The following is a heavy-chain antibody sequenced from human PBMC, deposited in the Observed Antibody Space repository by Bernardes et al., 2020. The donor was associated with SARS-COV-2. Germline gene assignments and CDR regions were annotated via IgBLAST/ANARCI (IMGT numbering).Heavy chain of an antibody. J-gene: IGHJ6*02. V-gene: IGHV3-11*01. CDR2: ISSSGSTI. Sequence: GGSLRLSCAASEVTFSDYYMSWIRQAPGKGLEWVSFISSSGSTIYYADSAKGRFTISRDNAKNSLYLEMNSLTAEDTAVYYCARGHDSSGYYPNRGGYYYGMDVWGQGTTVTVSS. D-gene: IGHD3-22*01. CDR1: EVTFSDYY. CDR3: ARGHDSSGYYPNRGGYYYGMDV.